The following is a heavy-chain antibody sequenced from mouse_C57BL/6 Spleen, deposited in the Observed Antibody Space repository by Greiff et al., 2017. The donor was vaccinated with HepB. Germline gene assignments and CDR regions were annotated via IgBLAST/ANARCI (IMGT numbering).Heavy chain of an antibody. J-gene: IGHJ1*03. Sequence: VQLQQPGAELVKPGASVKLSCKASGYTFTSYWMHWVKQRPGQGLEWIGMIHPNSGSTNYNEKFKSKATLTVDKSSSTAYMQLSSLTSEDSAVYYCASPHYYGSSYEGWYFDVWGTGTTVTVSS. CDR2: IHPNSGST. V-gene: IGHV1-64*01. CDR1: GYTFTSYW. D-gene: IGHD1-1*01. CDR3: ASPHYYGSSYEGWYFDV.